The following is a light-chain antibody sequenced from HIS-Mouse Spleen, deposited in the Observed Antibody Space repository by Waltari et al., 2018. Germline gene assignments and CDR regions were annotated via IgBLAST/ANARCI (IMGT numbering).Light chain of an antibody. J-gene: IGLJ1*01. CDR1: SSDVGGYNY. CDR3: SSYAGSNNSLYV. V-gene: IGLV2-8*01. Sequence: QSALTQPPSASGSPGQSVTISCTGTSSDVGGYNYVSWYQQHPGKAPNPMIYEVSKRPSGGPDRFSGSKSGNTASLTVSGLQAEDEADYYCSSYAGSNNSLYVFGTGTKVTVL. CDR2: EVS.